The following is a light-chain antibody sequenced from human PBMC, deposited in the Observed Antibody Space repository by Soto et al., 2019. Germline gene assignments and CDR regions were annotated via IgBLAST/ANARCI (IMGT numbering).Light chain of an antibody. CDR3: QQYYSTPYT. CDR1: QSVLYTSNNNNY. CDR2: WAS. V-gene: IGKV4-1*01. Sequence: DIVMTPSPESLAVSLGGRATINCKSSQSVLYTSNNNNYLAWYQQKPGQPPKLLIYWASTRESGVPDRFSGSGSGTEFTHTISSLQAEDVAVYYCQQYYSTPYTLGPGTKLEIK. J-gene: IGKJ2*01.